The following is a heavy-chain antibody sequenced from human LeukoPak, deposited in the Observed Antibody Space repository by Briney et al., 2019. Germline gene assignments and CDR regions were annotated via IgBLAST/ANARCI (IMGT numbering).Heavy chain of an antibody. CDR2: ISAYNGNT. Sequence: ASVKVSCKASGYTFTSYGISWVRQAPGQGLEWMGWISAYNGNTNYAQKLQGRVTMTTDTSTSTAYMELRSLRSDDTAVYYCARDALYYDSSGYSSHYFDCWGQGTLVTVSS. CDR1: GYTFTSYG. CDR3: ARDALYYDSSGYSSHYFDC. V-gene: IGHV1-18*01. D-gene: IGHD3-22*01. J-gene: IGHJ4*02.